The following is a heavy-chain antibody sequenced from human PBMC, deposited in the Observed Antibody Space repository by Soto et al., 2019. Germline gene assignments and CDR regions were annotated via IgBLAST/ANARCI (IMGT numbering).Heavy chain of an antibody. CDR1: GGSVSSDFSS. V-gene: IGHV4-30-2*01. D-gene: IGHD3-9*01. Sequence: QLHLQKSGSGLLKPSQTLSLTCGVSGGSVSSDFSSWIWIRQTSGKGLEWIGYIYHSGSSYFNPSLVSRGSISIDTSKNQFSLNLTSVTAADTAVYYCARGQPGLFSFDSWGQGILVTVSS. J-gene: IGHJ4*02. CDR3: ARGQPGLFSFDS. CDR2: IYHSGSS.